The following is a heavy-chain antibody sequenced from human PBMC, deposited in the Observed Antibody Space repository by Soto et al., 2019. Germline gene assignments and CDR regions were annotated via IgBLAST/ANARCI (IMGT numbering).Heavy chain of an antibody. V-gene: IGHV1-18*01. CDR3: ARDKQQPPYYYYGMDV. J-gene: IGHJ6*02. CDR2: IISILGNT. D-gene: IGHD6-13*01. Sequence: ASVKVSCKASGGTFSSYTISWVRQAPGQGLEWMGRIISILGNTKYSQKLQGRVTMTTDTSTSTAYMELRSLRSDDTAVYYCARDKQQPPYYYYGMDVWGQGTTVTVSS. CDR1: GGTFSSYT.